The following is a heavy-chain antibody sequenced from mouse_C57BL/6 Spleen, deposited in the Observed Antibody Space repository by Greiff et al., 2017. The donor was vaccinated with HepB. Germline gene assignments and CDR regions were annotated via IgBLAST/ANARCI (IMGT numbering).Heavy chain of an antibody. Sequence: VQLKESGPGLVKPSQSLSLTCSVTGYSITSGYYWNWIRQFPGNKLEWMGYISYDGSNNYNPSLKNRISITRDTSKNQFFLKLNSVTTEDTATYYCARDYSNYWYFDVWGTGTTVTVSS. D-gene: IGHD2-5*01. CDR2: ISYDGSN. CDR1: GYSITSGYY. V-gene: IGHV3-6*01. CDR3: ARDYSNYWYFDV. J-gene: IGHJ1*03.